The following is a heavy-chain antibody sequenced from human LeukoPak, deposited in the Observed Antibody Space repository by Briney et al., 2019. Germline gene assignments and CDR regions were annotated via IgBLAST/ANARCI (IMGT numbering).Heavy chain of an antibody. CDR3: ARGSFSYYDFWSGYMSWFDP. Sequence: PSETLSLTCTVSGASVSSGSYYWSWIRQPPGKGLEWIGYIYYSGSTNYNPSLKSRVTISVDTSKNQFSLKLSPVTAADTAVYYCARGSFSYYDFWSGYMSWFDPWGQGTLVTVSS. CDR2: IYYSGST. D-gene: IGHD3-3*01. J-gene: IGHJ5*02. CDR1: GASVSSGSYY. V-gene: IGHV4-61*01.